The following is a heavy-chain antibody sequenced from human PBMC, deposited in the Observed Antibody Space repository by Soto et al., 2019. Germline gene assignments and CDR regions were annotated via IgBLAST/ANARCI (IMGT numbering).Heavy chain of an antibody. Sequence: QLQLQESGPGLVKPSETQSLTCTVSGGSITTRSNFWGWIRQPPGQGPEWIGSISYTGTPNDNPSFKSRVTMSVDTSKNQFSLELRSVTAADTAVYYCATSIAGRCDYWGRGTLVTVSS. CDR3: ATSIAGRCDY. CDR2: ISYTGTP. V-gene: IGHV4-39*01. CDR1: GGSITTRSNF. D-gene: IGHD6-13*01. J-gene: IGHJ4*02.